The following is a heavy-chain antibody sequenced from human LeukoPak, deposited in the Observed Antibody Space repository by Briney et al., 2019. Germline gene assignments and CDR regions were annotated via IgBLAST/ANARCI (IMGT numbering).Heavy chain of an antibody. V-gene: IGHV3-13*01. Sequence: GGSLRLSCAASGFTFSSYDMHWVRQATGKGLEWVSAIGTAGDTYYPGSVKGRFTISRENAKNSLYLQMNSLRAEDTAVYYCARQNGAGYYYYFDSWGQGTLVTVSS. CDR1: GFTFSSYD. CDR2: IGTAGDT. J-gene: IGHJ4*02. D-gene: IGHD3-22*01. CDR3: ARQNGAGYYYYFDS.